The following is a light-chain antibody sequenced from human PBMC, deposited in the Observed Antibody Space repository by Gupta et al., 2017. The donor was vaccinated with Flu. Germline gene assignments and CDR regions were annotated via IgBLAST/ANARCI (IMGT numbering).Light chain of an antibody. CDR3: GHSTKSLT. V-gene: IGKV3-11*01. CDR2: DAS. Sequence: EIVLTQSPATLSLSPGERATLSCSASQSVSSYLARYQQKPGQAPRLLIYDASSRAPGTPARFSASGSLTDCTRTLRRLEPADFAVYFCGHSTKSLTFGGGTKVEMK. J-gene: IGKJ4*01. CDR1: QSVSSY.